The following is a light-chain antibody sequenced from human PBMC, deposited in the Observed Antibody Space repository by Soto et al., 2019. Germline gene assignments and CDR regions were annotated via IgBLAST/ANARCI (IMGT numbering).Light chain of an antibody. CDR3: QQSYSTPPWT. CDR1: RTINTY. J-gene: IGKJ1*01. CDR2: GAS. V-gene: IGKV1-39*01. Sequence: DVRMTQSPSSLSASVGDTITITCRASRTINTYLNWFQQKPGEPPRLLIYGASTLHDGVPSRFSGSGSGTDFTLTISSLQPEDFATYYCQQSYSTPPWTFGQGTKVDIK.